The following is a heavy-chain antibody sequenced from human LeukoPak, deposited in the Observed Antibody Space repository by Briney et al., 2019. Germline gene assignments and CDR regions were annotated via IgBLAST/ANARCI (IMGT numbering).Heavy chain of an antibody. CDR1: GFTFSSYW. V-gene: IGHV3-7*01. Sequence: GGSLRLSCAASGFTFSSYWMSWVRQAPGKGLEWVANIKDDGSEKYYVDSMKGRFTISRDNARNSLYLQMNSLRAEDTAVYYCARRLSGSYYAYFDCWGQGTLVTVSS. J-gene: IGHJ4*02. CDR3: ARRLSGSYYAYFDC. D-gene: IGHD1-26*01. CDR2: IKDDGSEK.